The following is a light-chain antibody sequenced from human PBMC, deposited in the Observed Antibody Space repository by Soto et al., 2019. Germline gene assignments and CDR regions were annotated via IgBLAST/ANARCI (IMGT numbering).Light chain of an antibody. CDR2: DVS. CDR3: SSYTSSSTPYV. V-gene: IGLV2-14*01. Sequence: QSALTQPASVSGSPGQSITISCTGTSSDVGGYNYVSWYQQHPGKAPKLMIYDVSNRPSGVSNRFSGSKSGNTASLSISGLQAEDEADYSCSSYTSSSTPYVFGTGTKLTV. J-gene: IGLJ1*01. CDR1: SSDVGGYNY.